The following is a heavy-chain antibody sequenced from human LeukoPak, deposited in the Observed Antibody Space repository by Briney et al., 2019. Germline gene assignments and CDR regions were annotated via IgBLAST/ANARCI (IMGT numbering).Heavy chain of an antibody. CDR1: GGSLSSYY. D-gene: IGHD6-6*01. CDR2: IYYSGST. CDR3: ARVNYSGSGWGYYYMDV. V-gene: IGHV4-59*01. Sequence: PSETPSLTCTVSGGSLSSYYWSWIRQPPGKGLEWIGYIYYSGSTNYNPSLKSRVTISVDTSKNQFSLKLSSVTAADTAVYYCARVNYSGSGWGYYYMDVWGKGTTVTVSS. J-gene: IGHJ6*03.